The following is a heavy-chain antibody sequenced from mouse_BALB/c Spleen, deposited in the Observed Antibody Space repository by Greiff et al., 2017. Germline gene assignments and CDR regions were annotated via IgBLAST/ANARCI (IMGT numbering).Heavy chain of an antibody. J-gene: IGHJ3*01. CDR2: INPNNGGT. CDR3: AIYRYDGFAY. CDR1: GYTFTDYN. V-gene: IGHV1-18*01. D-gene: IGHD2-14*01. Sequence: EVMLVESGPELVKPGASVKIPCKASGYTFTDYNMDWVKQSHGKSLEWIGDINPNNGGTIYNQKFKGKATLTVDKSSSTAYMELRSLTSEDTAVYYCAIYRYDGFAYWGQGTLVTVSA.